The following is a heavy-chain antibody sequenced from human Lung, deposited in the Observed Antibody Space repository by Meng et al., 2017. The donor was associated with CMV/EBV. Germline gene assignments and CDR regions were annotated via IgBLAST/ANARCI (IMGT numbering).Heavy chain of an antibody. V-gene: IGHV3-49*04. CDR1: GFNFGGYR. Sequence: SCTGSGFNFGGYRMSWVRQAPGKGLEWVGFIRKKTYGGTTEYAASVKGRFTISRDDSKSIVYLQMDSMKNEDTDMYYCDRDDSPGVYWGRGTLVTVSS. CDR3: DRDDSPGVY. CDR2: IRKKTYGGTT. D-gene: IGHD2-15*01. J-gene: IGHJ4*02.